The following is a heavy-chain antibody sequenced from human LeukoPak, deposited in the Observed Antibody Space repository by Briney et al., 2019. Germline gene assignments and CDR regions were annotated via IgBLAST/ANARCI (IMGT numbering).Heavy chain of an antibody. CDR2: IYTSGST. CDR1: GGSISSGTYY. Sequence: PSETLSLTCTVSGGSISSGTYYWSWIRQPAGKGLEWIGRIYTSGSTNYNPSLKSRVAISVDTSKNQFSLRLSSVTAADTAVYYWARNTADLWLGFDYWGQGTLVTVSS. D-gene: IGHD6-19*01. J-gene: IGHJ4*02. V-gene: IGHV4-61*02. CDR3: ARNTADLWLGFDY.